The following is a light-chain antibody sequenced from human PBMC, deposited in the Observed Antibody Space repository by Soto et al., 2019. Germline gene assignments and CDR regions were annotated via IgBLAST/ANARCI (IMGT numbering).Light chain of an antibody. CDR2: GAS. V-gene: IGKV3-15*01. J-gene: IGKJ2*01. CDR1: QSVSSS. CDR3: QQSNNWPYT. Sequence: EIVMTQSPATLSVSPEERATLSCRASQSVSSSLAWYQQKPGQAPRLLMYGASTRATGIPARFSGSGSGTEFTLTISSLQSEDFAVYYCQQSNNWPYTFGQGTKLEIK.